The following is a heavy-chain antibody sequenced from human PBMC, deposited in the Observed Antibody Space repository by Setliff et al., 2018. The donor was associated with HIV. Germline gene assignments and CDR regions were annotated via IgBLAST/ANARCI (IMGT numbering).Heavy chain of an antibody. CDR2: ISVYNGQT. Sequence: ASVKVSCKASGYSFTTYGISWVRQAPGQGLEWVGWISVYNGQTLYAQKVQDRITVTMDIPKDTAYMELRGLKPDDTAVYYCARGHHFYWYFDLWGPGTLVTVSS. V-gene: IGHV1-18*01. J-gene: IGHJ2*01. CDR1: GYSFTTYG. CDR3: ARGHHFYWYFDL.